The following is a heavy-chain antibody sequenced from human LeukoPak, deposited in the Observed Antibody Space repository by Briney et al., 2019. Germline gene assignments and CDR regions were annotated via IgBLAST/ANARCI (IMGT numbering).Heavy chain of an antibody. Sequence: ASVKVSCKASGYTFTSYYMHWVRQAPGQGLEWMGIINPSGGSTSYAQKFQGRVTMTRDTSTSTVYMELSSPRSDDTAVYYCARETARIAVAGTGSDYWGQGTLVTVSS. D-gene: IGHD6-19*01. CDR1: GYTFTSYY. CDR2: INPSGGST. J-gene: IGHJ4*02. V-gene: IGHV1-46*01. CDR3: ARETARIAVAGTGSDY.